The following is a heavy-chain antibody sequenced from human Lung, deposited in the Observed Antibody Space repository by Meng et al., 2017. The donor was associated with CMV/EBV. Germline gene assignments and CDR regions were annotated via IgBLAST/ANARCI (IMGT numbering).Heavy chain of an antibody. V-gene: IGHV3-30*02. CDR2: IRYDGTNK. D-gene: IGHD6-19*01. CDR1: GFTFSSYA. CDR3: AKDAYSGGWYVGDD. Sequence: GESXKISCAASGFTFSSYAMHWVRQAPGKGLEWVAFIRYDGTNKHYADSVKGRFTISRDNSNKTLYLQMNSLRPEDTAVYYCAKDAYSGGWYVGDDWGQGSLVTVSS. J-gene: IGHJ4*02.